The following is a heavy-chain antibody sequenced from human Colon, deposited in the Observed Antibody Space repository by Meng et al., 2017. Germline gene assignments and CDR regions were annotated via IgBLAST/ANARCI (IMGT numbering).Heavy chain of an antibody. J-gene: IGHJ2*01. CDR2: IIPIFGTA. CDR3: ARRVNYYGSGSYYKSWYFDL. D-gene: IGHD3-10*01. Sequence: SVKVSCKASGGTFSSYATSWVRQAPGQGLEWMGGIIPIFGTANYAQKFQGRVTITTDESTSTAYMELSSLRSEDTAVYYCARRVNYYGSGSYYKSWYFDLWGRGTLVTVSS. CDR1: GGTFSSYA. V-gene: IGHV1-69*05.